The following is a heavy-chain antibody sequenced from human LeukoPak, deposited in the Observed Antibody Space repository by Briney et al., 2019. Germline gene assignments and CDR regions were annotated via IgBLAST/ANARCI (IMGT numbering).Heavy chain of an antibody. CDR2: ISSSSSTI. D-gene: IGHD3-10*01. Sequence: QSGGSLRLSCAASGFTFSSYSMNWVRQAPGKGLEWVSYISSSSSTIYYADSVKGRFTISRDNAKNSLYLQMNSLRAEDTAVYYCARDPGPSSGWFGVGYYFDYWGQGTLVTVSS. CDR1: GFTFSSYS. CDR3: ARDPGPSSGWFGVGYYFDY. V-gene: IGHV3-48*04. J-gene: IGHJ4*02.